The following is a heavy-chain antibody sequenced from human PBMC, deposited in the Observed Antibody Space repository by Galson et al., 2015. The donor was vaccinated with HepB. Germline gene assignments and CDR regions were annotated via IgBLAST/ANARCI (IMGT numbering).Heavy chain of an antibody. J-gene: IGHJ4*02. CDR1: GYTFTGYY. CDR2: INPNSGGT. V-gene: IGHV1-2*02. Sequence: SVKVSCTASGYTFTGYYMHWVRQAPGQGLEWMGWINPNSGGTNYAQKFQGRVTMTRDTSISTAYMELSRLGSDDTAVYYCARVHRFLEWLYQDYWGQGTLVTVSS. CDR3: ARVHRFLEWLYQDY. D-gene: IGHD3-3*01.